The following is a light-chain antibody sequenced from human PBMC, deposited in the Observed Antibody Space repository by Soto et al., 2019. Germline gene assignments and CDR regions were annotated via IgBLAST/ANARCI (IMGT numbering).Light chain of an antibody. CDR1: SSDVGDYNY. CDR3: SSYTSSSTDV. CDR2: DVS. V-gene: IGLV2-14*01. J-gene: IGLJ1*01. Sequence: QSALTQPASVSGSPGQSITISCTGTSSDVGDYNYVSWYQQHPGKAPKLMIYDVSNRPSGVSNRFSGSKSGNTASLTISGLQAEDEADYYCSSYTSSSTDVFATGTKVTVL.